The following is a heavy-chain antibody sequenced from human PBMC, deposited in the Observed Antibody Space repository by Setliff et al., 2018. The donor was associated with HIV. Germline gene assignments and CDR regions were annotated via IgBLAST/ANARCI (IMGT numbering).Heavy chain of an antibody. D-gene: IGHD3-16*02. V-gene: IGHV1-8*02. Sequence: ASVKVSCKASGYTFTNYDINWVRQATGQGLEWMGWMNPNSGNTGYAQKFQGRVTKTRNTSISTAYMELSSLRSEDTAVYYCARCSYVWGSYRMQPWGQGTLVTVSS. CDR3: ARCSYVWGSYRMQP. CDR2: MNPNSGNT. CDR1: GYTFTNYD. J-gene: IGHJ5*02.